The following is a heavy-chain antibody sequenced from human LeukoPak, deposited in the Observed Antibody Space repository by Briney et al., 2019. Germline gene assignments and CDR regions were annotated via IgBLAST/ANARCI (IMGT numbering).Heavy chain of an antibody. J-gene: IGHJ3*02. V-gene: IGHV3-7*03. CDR3: ARDLPDGLTGYSDNAFDI. CDR1: GFHFTTYW. D-gene: IGHD3-9*01. CDR2: IKQDGSDT. Sequence: GGSLRLSCAVSGFHFTTYWMTWVRQTPGKGLEWVANIKQDGSDTNYVDSVKGRFTISRDNAKRLLYLQMDSLRAEDTAVYYCARDLPDGLTGYSDNAFDIWGQGTMVTVSS.